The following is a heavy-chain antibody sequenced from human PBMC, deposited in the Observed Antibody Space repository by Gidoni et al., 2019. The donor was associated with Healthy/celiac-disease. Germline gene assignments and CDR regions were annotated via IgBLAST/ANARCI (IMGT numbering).Heavy chain of an antibody. V-gene: IGHV4-59*01. CDR2: IYYSGST. D-gene: IGHD6-19*01. Sequence: QVQLQESGPGLVKPSETLSLTCTVSGGSISSYYWSWIRQPPGKGLEWIGYIYYSGSTNYNPSLKSRVTISVDTSKNQFSLKLSSVTAADTAVYYCARGGARGYSSGWSKNFDYWGQGTLVTVSS. CDR1: GGSISSYY. CDR3: ARGGARGYSSGWSKNFDY. J-gene: IGHJ4*02.